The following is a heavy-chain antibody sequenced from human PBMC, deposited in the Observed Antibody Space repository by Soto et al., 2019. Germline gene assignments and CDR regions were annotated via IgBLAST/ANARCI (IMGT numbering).Heavy chain of an antibody. CDR3: ARGRAITMVRGVVGVPPTRHYGMDV. CDR2: IYYSGST. CDR1: GGSISSSSYY. J-gene: IGHJ6*02. D-gene: IGHD3-10*01. Sequence: SETLSLTCTVSGGSISSSSYYWGWIRQPPGKGLEWIGSIYYSGSTYYNPSLKSRVTISVDTSKNQFSLKLSSVTAADTAVYYCARGRAITMVRGVVGVPPTRHYGMDVWGQGTTVTVSS. V-gene: IGHV4-39*07.